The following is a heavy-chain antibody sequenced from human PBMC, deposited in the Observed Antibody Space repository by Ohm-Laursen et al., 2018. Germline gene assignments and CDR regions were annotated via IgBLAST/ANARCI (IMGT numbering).Heavy chain of an antibody. Sequence: SLRLSCTASGFTVSSNYMSWVRQAPGKGLEWVSVIYSGGSTYYADSVKGRFTISRDNSKNTLYLQMNSLRAKDTAVYYCARAEGVVVVAATPDYWGQGTLVTVSS. CDR2: IYSGGST. V-gene: IGHV3-66*01. D-gene: IGHD2-15*01. CDR3: ARAEGVVVVAATPDY. CDR1: GFTVSSNY. J-gene: IGHJ4*02.